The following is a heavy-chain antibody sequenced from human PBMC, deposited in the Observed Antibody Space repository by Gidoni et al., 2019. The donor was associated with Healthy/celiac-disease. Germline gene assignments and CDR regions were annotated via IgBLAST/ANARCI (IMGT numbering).Heavy chain of an antibody. D-gene: IGHD4-17*01. J-gene: IGHJ4*02. CDR3: ARDFHYGGNNPVDY. Sequence: QVQLVESGGGVVQPGRYLRLHGAAAGCNVGSYAMHWVRQAPGKGLGWVAVISYAGRNKYYADSVKGRFTISRDNSKNTLYLQMNSLRAEDTAVYYCARDFHYGGNNPVDYWGQGTLVTVSS. V-gene: IGHV3-30-3*01. CDR1: GCNVGSYA. CDR2: ISYAGRNK.